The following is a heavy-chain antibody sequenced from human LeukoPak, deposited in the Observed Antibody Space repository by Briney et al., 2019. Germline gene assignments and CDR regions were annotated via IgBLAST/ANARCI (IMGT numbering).Heavy chain of an antibody. CDR3: ARRVGAWYSVDY. V-gene: IGHV5-10-1*01. J-gene: IGHJ4*02. D-gene: IGHD6-13*01. CDR2: IDPSDSYT. CDR1: GYSFTSYW. Sequence: GESLRISYKGSGYSFTSYWITWVRQMPGNGLEWMGRIDPSDSYTNYSPSFQGHVTISADKSISTAYLQWSSLKAADTAMYYCARRVGAWYSVDYWGQGTLVTVSS.